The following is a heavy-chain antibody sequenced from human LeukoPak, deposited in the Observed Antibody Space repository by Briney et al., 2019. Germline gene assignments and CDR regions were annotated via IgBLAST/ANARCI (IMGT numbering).Heavy chain of an antibody. Sequence: GGSLRLSCAASGFTFSSYGMHWVRQAPGKGLKWVAVISYDGGTKYYADSVKGRLTISRDNSKNTLYLQMNSLRAEDTAVYYCAKTQSSSWYYFDYWGQGTLVTVSS. V-gene: IGHV3-30*18. CDR3: AKTQSSSWYYFDY. CDR2: ISYDGGTK. D-gene: IGHD6-13*01. J-gene: IGHJ4*02. CDR1: GFTFSSYG.